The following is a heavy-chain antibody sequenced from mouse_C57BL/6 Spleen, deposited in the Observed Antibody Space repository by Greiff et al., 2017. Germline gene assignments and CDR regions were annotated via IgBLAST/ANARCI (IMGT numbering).Heavy chain of an antibody. Sequence: VKLQQSGPELVKPGASGKISCKASGYSFTSYYIHWVKQRPGQGLEWIGWIYPGSGNTKYNAKFKGKATLTADTSSSTAYLQLSSLTSEDSAVYYCARSGDTTAPFDYWGQGTTLTVSS. CDR2: IYPGSGNT. CDR3: ARSGDTTAPFDY. V-gene: IGHV1-66*01. J-gene: IGHJ2*01. CDR1: GYSFTSYY. D-gene: IGHD1-2*01.